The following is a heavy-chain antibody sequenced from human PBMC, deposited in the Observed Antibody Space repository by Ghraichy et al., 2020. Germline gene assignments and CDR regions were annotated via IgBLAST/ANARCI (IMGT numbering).Heavy chain of an antibody. CDR1: GGSISSYY. J-gene: IGHJ6*02. V-gene: IGHV4-59*01. D-gene: IGHD2-15*01. Sequence: SETLSLTCTVSGGSISSYYWSWIWQPPGKGLEWIGYIYYSGSTNYNPSLKSRVTISVDTSKNQFSLKLSSVTAADTAVYYCARVAIVEVGWDYYGMDVWGQGTTVTVSS. CDR2: IYYSGST. CDR3: ARVAIVEVGWDYYGMDV.